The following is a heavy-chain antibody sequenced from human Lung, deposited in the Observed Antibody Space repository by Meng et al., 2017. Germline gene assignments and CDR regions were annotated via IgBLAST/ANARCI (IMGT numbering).Heavy chain of an antibody. CDR1: GFTFSTHW. CDR2: ITGDGSST. V-gene: IGHV3-74*01. Sequence: EVSVVGSGGGLVQPGGSLRLSCAASGFTFSTHWMHGVRQAPGKGLEWVSRITGDGSSTIYADSVQGRFTMSRDNAKNTLSLQMNSLRAEDTAVYYCARGGVTTDDWGQGTLVTVSS. CDR3: ARGGVTTDD. D-gene: IGHD4-17*01. J-gene: IGHJ4*02.